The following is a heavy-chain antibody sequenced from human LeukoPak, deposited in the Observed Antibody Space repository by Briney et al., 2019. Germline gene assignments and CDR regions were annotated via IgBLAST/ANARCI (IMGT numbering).Heavy chain of an antibody. V-gene: IGHV3-43*01. CDR2: ISWDGGSK. D-gene: IGHD6-19*01. J-gene: IGHJ3*02. Sequence: GGSLRPSFAASGFTFDDYTMHWVRQAPGKGLEWVSLISWDGGSKYYADSVKHRFTISRDNSKNSLYLQMNSLRTEDTALYYCARVLNRWLVPDAFDIWGQGTMVTVSS. CDR3: ARVLNRWLVPDAFDI. CDR1: GFTFDDYT.